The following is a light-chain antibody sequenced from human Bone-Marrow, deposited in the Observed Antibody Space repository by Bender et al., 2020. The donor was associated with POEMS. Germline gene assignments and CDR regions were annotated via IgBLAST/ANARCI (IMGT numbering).Light chain of an antibody. CDR3: CSYAGSRYV. CDR1: SRDVGGYNY. CDR2: AGT. Sequence: QSALTQPRSVSGSPGQSVTISCTGTSRDVGGYNYVSWYQLHPGKAPKLIIYAGTERPSGSSYRFSGYKSGSTASLTISGLQAEDEADYYCCSYAGSRYVFGTGTTVTVL. J-gene: IGLJ1*01. V-gene: IGLV2-11*02.